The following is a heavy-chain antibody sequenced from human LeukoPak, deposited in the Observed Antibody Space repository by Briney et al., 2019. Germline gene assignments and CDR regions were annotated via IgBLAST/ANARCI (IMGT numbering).Heavy chain of an antibody. V-gene: IGHV1-69*05. CDR2: IIPIFGTA. Sequence: ASVKVSCKASGGTFSSYAISWVRQAPGQGLEWMGRIIPIFGTANEAQKFQGRVTITTDESTSTAYMELSSLRSEDTAVYYCARVKHTYYYDSSGYLDWGQGTLVTVSS. D-gene: IGHD3-22*01. CDR1: GGTFSSYA. CDR3: ARVKHTYYYDSSGYLD. J-gene: IGHJ4*02.